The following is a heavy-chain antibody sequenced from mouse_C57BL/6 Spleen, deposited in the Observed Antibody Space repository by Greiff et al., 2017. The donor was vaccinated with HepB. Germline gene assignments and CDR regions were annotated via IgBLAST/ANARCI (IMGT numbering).Heavy chain of an antibody. CDR2: ISYDGSN. D-gene: IGHD1-1*01. CDR1: GYSITSGYY. V-gene: IGHV3-6*01. CDR3: ARLLLLYYFDY. J-gene: IGHJ2*01. Sequence: EVQLVESGPGLVKPSQSLSLTCSVTGYSITSGYYWNWIRQFPGNKLEWMGYISYDGSNNYNPSLKNRISITRDTSKNQFFLKLNSVTTEDTATYYCARLLLLYYFDYWGQGTTLTVSS.